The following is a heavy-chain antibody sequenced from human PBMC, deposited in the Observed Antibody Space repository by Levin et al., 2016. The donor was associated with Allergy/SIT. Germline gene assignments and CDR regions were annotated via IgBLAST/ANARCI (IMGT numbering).Heavy chain of an antibody. Sequence: LRLSCTVSGGSISSGDYYWSWIRQPPGKGLEWIGYIYYSGSTYYNPSLKSRVTISVDTSKNQFSLKLSSVTAADTAVYYCAVAVVDDNLFDYWGQGTLVTVSS. CDR1: GGSISSGDYY. CDR3: AVAVVDDNLFDY. CDR2: IYYSGST. J-gene: IGHJ4*02. D-gene: IGHD6-19*01. V-gene: IGHV4-30-4*01.